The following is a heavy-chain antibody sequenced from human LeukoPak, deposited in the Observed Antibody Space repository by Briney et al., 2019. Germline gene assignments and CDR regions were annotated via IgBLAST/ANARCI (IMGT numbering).Heavy chain of an antibody. Sequence: SETLSLTCTVSGGSISSYYWSWLRQPPGKGLEWIGSIYYSGSTYYNPSLKSRVTISVDTSKNQFSLKLSSVTAADTAVYYCARDRPLYCSSTSCGGYWGQGTLVTVSS. V-gene: IGHV4-39*07. J-gene: IGHJ4*02. CDR1: GGSISSYY. D-gene: IGHD2-2*01. CDR3: ARDRPLYCSSTSCGGY. CDR2: IYYSGST.